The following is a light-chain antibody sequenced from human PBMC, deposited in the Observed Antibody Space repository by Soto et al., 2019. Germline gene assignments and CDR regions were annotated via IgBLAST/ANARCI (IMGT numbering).Light chain of an antibody. CDR2: EVS. J-gene: IGLJ1*01. V-gene: IGLV2-14*01. CDR3: SSYTTASTV. Sequence: QLVLTQPASVSGSPGQSITISCTGTSSDVGGYNYVSWYQQHPGKAPKLMIYEVSNRPSGVSNRFSGSKSGNTASLTISGLQAEDEADYYCSSYTTASTVFGTGTKAPS. CDR1: SSDVGGYNY.